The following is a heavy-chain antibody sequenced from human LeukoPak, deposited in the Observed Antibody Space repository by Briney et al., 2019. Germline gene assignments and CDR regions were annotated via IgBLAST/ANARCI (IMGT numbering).Heavy chain of an antibody. J-gene: IGHJ2*01. CDR2: INHSGST. Sequence: PSETLSLTCAVYGGSFSGYYWSWIRQPPGKGLEWIGEINHSGSTYYNPSLKSRVTISVDTSKNQFSLKLSSVTAADTAVYYCARAPTYYYDTSRSSLTLDWYFDLWGRGTLVTVSS. V-gene: IGHV4-34*01. CDR1: GGSFSGYY. CDR3: ARAPTYYYDTSRSSLTLDWYFDL. D-gene: IGHD3-22*01.